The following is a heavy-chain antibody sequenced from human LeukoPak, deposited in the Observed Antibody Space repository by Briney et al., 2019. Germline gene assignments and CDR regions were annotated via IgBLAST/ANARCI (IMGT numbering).Heavy chain of an antibody. J-gene: IGHJ6*02. CDR3: ARALTYCSSTSCPTYYYGMDV. CDR1: GYTFTSYA. Sequence: GASVKVSCKASGYTFTSYAMNWVRQAPGQGLEWMGWINTNTGNPTYAQGFTGRFVFSLDTSVSTAYLLISSLKAEDTAVYYCARALTYCSSTSCPTYYYGMDVWGQGTTVAVSS. V-gene: IGHV7-4-1*02. CDR2: INTNTGNP. D-gene: IGHD2-2*01.